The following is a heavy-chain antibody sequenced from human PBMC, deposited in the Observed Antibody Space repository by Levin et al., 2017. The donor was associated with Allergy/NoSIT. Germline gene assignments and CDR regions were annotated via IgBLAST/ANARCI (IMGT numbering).Heavy chain of an antibody. J-gene: IGHJ5*02. Sequence: GESLKISCAASGFTFSSYWMSWVRQAPGKGLEWVANIKQDGSEKYYVDSVKGRFTISRDNAKNSLYLQMNSLRAEDTAVYYCARVPSLRLRFLEWSSWFDPWGQGTLVTVSS. CDR1: GFTFSSYW. V-gene: IGHV3-7*01. CDR2: IKQDGSEK. CDR3: ARVPSLRLRFLEWSSWFDP. D-gene: IGHD3-3*01.